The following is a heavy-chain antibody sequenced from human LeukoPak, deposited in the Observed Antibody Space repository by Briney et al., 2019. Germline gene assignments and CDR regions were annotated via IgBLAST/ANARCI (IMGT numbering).Heavy chain of an antibody. Sequence: SETLSLTCTVSGGSISSYYWSWIRQPAGKGLEWIGRIYTSGSTNYNPSLKSRVTMSVDTSKNQFSLKLSSVTAADTAVYYCARDRYYYDSSGYSSFDYWGQGTLVTVSS. V-gene: IGHV4-4*07. D-gene: IGHD3-22*01. CDR2: IYTSGST. CDR1: GGSISSYY. J-gene: IGHJ4*02. CDR3: ARDRYYYDSSGYSSFDY.